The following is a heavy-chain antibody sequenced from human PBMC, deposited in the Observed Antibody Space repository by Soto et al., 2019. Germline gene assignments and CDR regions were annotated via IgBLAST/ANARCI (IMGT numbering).Heavy chain of an antibody. D-gene: IGHD3-3*01. Sequence: QVQLVQSGAEVKKPGSSVKVSCKASGGTFSSYAISWVRQAPGQGLEWMGGIIPIFGTANYAQKFQGRVTMTADESTSTAYMELSSLRSEDTAVYYCARGADYDFWKGLPPYGMDVWGQGTTVTVSS. CDR2: IIPIFGTA. J-gene: IGHJ6*02. V-gene: IGHV1-69*12. CDR1: GGTFSSYA. CDR3: ARGADYDFWKGLPPYGMDV.